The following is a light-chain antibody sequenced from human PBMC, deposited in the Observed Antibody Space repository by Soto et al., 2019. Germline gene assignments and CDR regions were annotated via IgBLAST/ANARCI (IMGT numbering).Light chain of an antibody. V-gene: IGKV1-27*01. Sequence: DIQMTQSPTSLSASVGDRVTITCRASQGISNYVAWYQQIPGKAPKLLIYAASTLQSGVPSRFSGSGSGTDFTITINGLQPEDVATYSCQKYSSVPVFGPETKVEIK. CDR2: AAS. CDR3: QKYSSVPV. J-gene: IGKJ3*01. CDR1: QGISNY.